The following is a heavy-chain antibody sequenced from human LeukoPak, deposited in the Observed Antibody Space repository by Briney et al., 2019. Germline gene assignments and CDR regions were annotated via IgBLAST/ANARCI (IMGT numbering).Heavy chain of an antibody. J-gene: IGHJ5*02. Sequence: GGSLRLSCAASGFMFSNSWMYWVRQAPGKGLVWVSRINGGGSSTTYAESVKGRFTISRDNAKNTLYLEMRSLRPEDTAVYYRARDGSNWANWLDPWGQGTLVTVSS. CDR1: GFMFSNSW. D-gene: IGHD6-13*01. CDR2: INGGGSST. V-gene: IGHV3-74*01. CDR3: ARDGSNWANWLDP.